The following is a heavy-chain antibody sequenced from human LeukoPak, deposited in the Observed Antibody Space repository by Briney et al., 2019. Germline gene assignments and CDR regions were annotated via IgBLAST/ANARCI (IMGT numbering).Heavy chain of an antibody. D-gene: IGHD5-18*01. CDR1: GFTFSSYG. CDR3: ARAITNYGYIFDY. CDR2: IRYDGSNK. Sequence: PGGSLRLSCAASGFTFSSYGMHWVRQAPGKGLEWVAFIRYDGSNKYYADSVKGRFTISRDNSKNTLYLQMNSLRAEDTAVYYCARAITNYGYIFDYWGQGTLATVSS. J-gene: IGHJ4*02. V-gene: IGHV3-30*02.